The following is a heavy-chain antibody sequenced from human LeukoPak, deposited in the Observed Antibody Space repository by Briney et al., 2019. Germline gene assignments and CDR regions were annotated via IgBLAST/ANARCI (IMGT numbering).Heavy chain of an antibody. CDR2: ISSSSSTI. J-gene: IGHJ4*02. CDR1: GFTFSSYS. CDR3: ASGTYYYDAPSSY. D-gene: IGHD3-22*01. V-gene: IGHV3-48*04. Sequence: GGSLRLSCAASGFTFSSYSMNWVRQAPGKGLEWVSYISSSSSTIYYADSVKGRFTISRDSAKNSLYLQMSSLRAEDTAVYYCASGTYYYDAPSSYWGQGTLVTVSS.